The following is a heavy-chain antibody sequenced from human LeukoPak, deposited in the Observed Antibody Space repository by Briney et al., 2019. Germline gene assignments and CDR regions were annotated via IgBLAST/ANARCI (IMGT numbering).Heavy chain of an antibody. Sequence: SETLSLTCTVSGGSISSYYWSWIRQPPGKGLEWIGYIYYSGSTNYNPSLKSRVTISVDTSKNQFSLKLSSVTAADTAVYYCARSNFGSYFNWFDPWGQGTLVTVSS. V-gene: IGHV4-59*01. CDR1: GGSISSYY. J-gene: IGHJ5*02. D-gene: IGHD1-26*01. CDR3: ARSNFGSYFNWFDP. CDR2: IYYSGST.